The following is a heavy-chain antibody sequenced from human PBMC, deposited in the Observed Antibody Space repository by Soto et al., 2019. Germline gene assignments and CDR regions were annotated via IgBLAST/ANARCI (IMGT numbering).Heavy chain of an antibody. D-gene: IGHD3-22*01. V-gene: IGHV1-69*13. Sequence: ASVKVSCKASGGTFSSYAISWVRQAPGQGLEWMGGIIPIFGTANYAQKFQGRVTITADESTSTAYMELSSLRSEDTAVYYCARGSEAYDSSGYPGPDWGQGTLVTVSS. CDR2: IIPIFGTA. J-gene: IGHJ4*02. CDR3: ARGSEAYDSSGYPGPD. CDR1: GGTFSSYA.